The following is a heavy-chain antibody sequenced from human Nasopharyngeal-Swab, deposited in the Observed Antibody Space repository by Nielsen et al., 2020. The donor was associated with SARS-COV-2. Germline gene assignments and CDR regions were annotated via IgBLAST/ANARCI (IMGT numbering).Heavy chain of an antibody. V-gene: IGHV3-53*01. D-gene: IGHD2-15*01. Sequence: GESLKISCAASGFTFSSYSMNWVRQAPGKGLEWVSVIYSGGSTYYADSVKGRFTISRDNSKNTLYLQMNSLRAEDTAVYYCASHCSGGSCYSFWYFQHWGQGTLVTVSS. CDR3: ASHCSGGSCYSFWYFQH. CDR1: GFTFSSYS. J-gene: IGHJ1*01. CDR2: IYSGGST.